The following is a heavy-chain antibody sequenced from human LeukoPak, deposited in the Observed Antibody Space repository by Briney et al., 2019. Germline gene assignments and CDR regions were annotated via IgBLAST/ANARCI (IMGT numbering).Heavy chain of an antibody. V-gene: IGHV3-21*04. CDR2: ISSSSSYI. CDR3: ARSLVGATSPYFDY. D-gene: IGHD1-26*01. CDR1: GFTFSSYS. Sequence: GGSLRLSCAASGFTFSSYSMNWVRQAPGKGLEWVSSISSSSSYIYYADSVKGRFTISRDNAKNSLYLQMNSLRAEDTAVYYCARSLVGATSPYFDYWGQGTLVTVSS. J-gene: IGHJ4*02.